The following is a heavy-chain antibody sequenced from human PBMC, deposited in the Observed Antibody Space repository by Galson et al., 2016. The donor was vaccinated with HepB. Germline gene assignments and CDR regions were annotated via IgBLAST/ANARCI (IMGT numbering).Heavy chain of an antibody. CDR1: GFTFTGYY. CDR3: AREYNDLNDNGGNWGEWY. J-gene: IGHJ4*02. D-gene: IGHD4-23*01. CDR2: INPYSGGT. Sequence: SVKVSCKASGFTFTGYYMHWVRQAPGQGLAWMGWINPYSGGTNYAKNFQGRVTMTRDTSISTAYMELSSLRSDDTAVYYCAREYNDLNDNGGNWGEWYWGQGTLVTVSS. V-gene: IGHV1-2*02.